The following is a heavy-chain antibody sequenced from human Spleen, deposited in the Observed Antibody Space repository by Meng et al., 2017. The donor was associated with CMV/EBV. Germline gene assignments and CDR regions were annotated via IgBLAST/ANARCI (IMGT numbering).Heavy chain of an antibody. CDR1: GVTFSSHA. Sequence: SGVTFSSHAMNWGRQAPGKGLEWVAVISYDGSNKYYADSVKGRFTISRDNSKNTLYLQMNSLRAEDTAVYYCARDGEMATATYYFDYWGQGTLVTVSS. CDR3: ARDGEMATATYYFDY. V-gene: IGHV3-30-3*01. D-gene: IGHD5-24*01. CDR2: ISYDGSNK. J-gene: IGHJ4*02.